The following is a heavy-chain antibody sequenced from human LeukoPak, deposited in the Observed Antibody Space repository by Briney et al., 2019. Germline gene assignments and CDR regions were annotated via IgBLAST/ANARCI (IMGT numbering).Heavy chain of an antibody. D-gene: IGHD2-15*01. J-gene: IGHJ5*02. V-gene: IGHV1-2*02. CDR1: GYTFTSYG. CDR2: INPNSGGT. Sequence: ASVKVSCKASGYTFTSYGISWVRQAPGHGLEWMGWINPNSGGTNYAQKFQGRVTMTRDTSISTAYMELSRLRSDDTAVYYCARDSVIVVVVAAGNWFDPWGQGTLVTVSS. CDR3: ARDSVIVVVVAAGNWFDP.